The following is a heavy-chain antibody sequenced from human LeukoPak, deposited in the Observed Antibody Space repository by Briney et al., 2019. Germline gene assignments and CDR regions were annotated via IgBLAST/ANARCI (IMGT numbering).Heavy chain of an antibody. Sequence: QSGGSLRLSCAASGFTFSSYSMNWVRQAPGKGLEWVSYISSSSSTIYYADSVKGRFTISRDNAKNSLYLQMNSLRAEDTAVYYCARDMSMGDYWGQGTLVTVSS. J-gene: IGHJ4*02. V-gene: IGHV3-48*01. CDR3: ARDMSMGDY. CDR2: ISSSSSTI. CDR1: GFTFSSYS. D-gene: IGHD3-10*02.